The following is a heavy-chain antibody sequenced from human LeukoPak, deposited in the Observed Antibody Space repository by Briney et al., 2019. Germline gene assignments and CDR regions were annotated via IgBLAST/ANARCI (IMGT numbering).Heavy chain of an antibody. Sequence: GGSLRLSCAASGFTFSSYAMHWVRQAPGKGLEWVAVISYDGSNKYYADSVKGRFTISRDNSKNTLYLQMNSLRAEDTAVYYCAGAPYDSSGYDAFDIWGQGTMVTVSS. CDR1: GFTFSSYA. CDR2: ISYDGSNK. D-gene: IGHD3-22*01. V-gene: IGHV3-30-3*01. J-gene: IGHJ3*02. CDR3: AGAPYDSSGYDAFDI.